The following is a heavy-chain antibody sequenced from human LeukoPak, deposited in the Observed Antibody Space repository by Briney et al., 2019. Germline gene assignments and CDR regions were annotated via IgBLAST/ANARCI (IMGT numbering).Heavy chain of an antibody. D-gene: IGHD3-22*01. CDR2: INPNSGGT. V-gene: IGHV1-2*02. CDR1: GYTFTGYY. Sequence: ASVKVSCKASGYTFTGYYMHWVRQAPGQGLEWMGWINPNSGGTNYAQKFQGRVTMTRDTSISTAYMELSRLRSDDTAGYYCARNYYDSSGYYDWGQGTLVTVSS. CDR3: ARNYYDSSGYYD. J-gene: IGHJ4*02.